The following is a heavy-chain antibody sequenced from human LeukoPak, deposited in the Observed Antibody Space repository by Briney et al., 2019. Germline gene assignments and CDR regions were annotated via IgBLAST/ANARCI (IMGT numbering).Heavy chain of an antibody. CDR2: IKQDGSEK. CDR3: ARDKYYDRYFDS. J-gene: IGHJ4*02. Sequence: GGSLRLSCVASGFTFNSNWMSWARQAPGKGLEWVANIKQDGSEKYYVDSVKGRFTISRDNAKNSLSLQMNSLRAEDTAVYYCARDKYYDRYFDSWGQGTLVTVSS. D-gene: IGHD3-22*01. CDR1: GFTFNSNW. V-gene: IGHV3-7*01.